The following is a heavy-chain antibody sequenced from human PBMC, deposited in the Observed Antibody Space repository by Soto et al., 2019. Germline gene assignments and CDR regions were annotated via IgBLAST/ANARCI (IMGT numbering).Heavy chain of an antibody. Sequence: ASVKVSCKASGYSFTNYGISWVRQAPGQGLEWMGWISAYNANTNYAQKLQGRVTMTTDTSTSTAYMELRSLRSDDTAVYYCARVGECSSTSCRYYYYYGMDVWGQGTTVTV. CDR3: ARVGECSSTSCRYYYYYGMDV. D-gene: IGHD2-2*01. J-gene: IGHJ6*02. V-gene: IGHV1-18*01. CDR2: ISAYNANT. CDR1: GYSFTNYG.